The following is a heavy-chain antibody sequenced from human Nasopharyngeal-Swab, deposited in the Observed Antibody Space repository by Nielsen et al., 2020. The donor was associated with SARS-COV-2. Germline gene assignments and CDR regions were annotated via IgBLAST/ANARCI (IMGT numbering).Heavy chain of an antibody. CDR1: GFTFSSYG. J-gene: IGHJ5*02. Sequence: GESLKISCAASGFTFSSYGMHWVRQAPGKGLEWVAVISYDGSNKYYADSVKGRFTISRDNSKNTLYLQMNSLRAEDTALYYCAKDRDHYYDSSGYPMFDPWGQGTLVTVSS. CDR2: ISYDGSNK. D-gene: IGHD3-22*01. CDR3: AKDRDHYYDSSGYPMFDP. V-gene: IGHV3-30*18.